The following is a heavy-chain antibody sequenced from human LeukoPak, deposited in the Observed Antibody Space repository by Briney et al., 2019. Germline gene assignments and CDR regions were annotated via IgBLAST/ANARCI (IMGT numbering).Heavy chain of an antibody. CDR3: ARHQILWFGGQLYNWSDP. CDR1: GGSISSSSYY. D-gene: IGHD3-10*01. Sequence: PSETLSLTCTVSGGSISSSSYYWGWIRQPPGKGLEWIGSIYYSGSTYYNPSLKSRVTISVDTSKNQFSLKLSSVTAADTAVYYCARHQILWFGGQLYNWSDPWGQGTLVAVSS. J-gene: IGHJ5*02. CDR2: IYYSGST. V-gene: IGHV4-39*01.